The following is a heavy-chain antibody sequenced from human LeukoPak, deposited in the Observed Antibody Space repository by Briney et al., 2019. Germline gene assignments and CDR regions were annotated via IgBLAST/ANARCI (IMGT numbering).Heavy chain of an antibody. CDR1: GGTFSSYA. CDR2: INPSGGST. Sequence: SVKVSCKASGGTFSSYAISWVRQAPGQGLEWMGIINPSGGSTSYAQKFQGRVTITADESTSTAYMELSSLRSEDTAVYYCARDLNSYGSGWGQGTLVTVSS. CDR3: ARDLNSYGSG. J-gene: IGHJ4*02. D-gene: IGHD5-18*01. V-gene: IGHV1-69*11.